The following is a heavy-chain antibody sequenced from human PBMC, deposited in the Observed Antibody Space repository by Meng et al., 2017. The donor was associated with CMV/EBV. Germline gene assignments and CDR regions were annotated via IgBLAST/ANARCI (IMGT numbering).Heavy chain of an antibody. CDR3: ARGPMVRGVIGYYYYGMDV. J-gene: IGHJ6*02. CDR1: GGSISSGDYY. Sequence: LRLSCTVSGGSISSGDYYWSWFRQPPGKGLEWIGYIYYSGSTYYNPSLKSRVTISVDTSKNQFSLKLSSVTAADTAVYYCARGPMVRGVIGYYYYGMDVWGQGTTVTVSS. V-gene: IGHV4-30-4*08. CDR2: IYYSGST. D-gene: IGHD3-10*01.